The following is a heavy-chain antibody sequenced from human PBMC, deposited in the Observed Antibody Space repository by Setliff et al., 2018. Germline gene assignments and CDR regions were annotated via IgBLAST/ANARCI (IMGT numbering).Heavy chain of an antibody. CDR3: ARVRDGL. Sequence: ASVKVSCKASGYTFTSYGISWVRQAPGQGLEWMGWISTYNGDTDYAQKLQGRVTMTTDTSTSTAYMELSRLRSDDTAVYYCARVRDGLWGQGTLVTVSS. CDR2: ISTYNGDT. J-gene: IGHJ4*02. V-gene: IGHV1-18*01. CDR1: GYTFTSYG.